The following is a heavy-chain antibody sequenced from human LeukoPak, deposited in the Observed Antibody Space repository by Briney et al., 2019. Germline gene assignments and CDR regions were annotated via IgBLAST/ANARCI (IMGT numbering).Heavy chain of an antibody. D-gene: IGHD7-27*01. V-gene: IGHV4-59*02. CDR2: IHHSGNS. Sequence: SETLSLTCTVSGASVTDYYGSWIRQSPGKGLEWISYIHHSGNSDYNPSLRSRVTTSLDTSKNQFSLNLISVTAADTAVYYCTRGHWGLQYWSQGTLVTVSS. CDR1: GASVTDYY. CDR3: TRGHWGLQY. J-gene: IGHJ4*02.